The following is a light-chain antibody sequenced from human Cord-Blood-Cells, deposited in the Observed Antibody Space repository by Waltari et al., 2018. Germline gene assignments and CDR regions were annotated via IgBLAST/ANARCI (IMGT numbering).Light chain of an antibody. CDR1: QSISCW. Sequence: DIQMTQSPSTLSASVGDRVTITCRASQSISCWLAWYQQKPGKGPKLLIYDASSLESGVPSRFSGSGSRTECTLTISSLQPNDFATYYCQQYNSYSPYTFGQGTKLEIK. J-gene: IGKJ2*01. CDR3: QQYNSYSPYT. V-gene: IGKV1-5*01. CDR2: DAS.